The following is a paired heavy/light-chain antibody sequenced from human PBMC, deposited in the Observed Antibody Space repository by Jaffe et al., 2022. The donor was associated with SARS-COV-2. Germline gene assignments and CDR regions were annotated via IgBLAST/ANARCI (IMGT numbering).Heavy chain of an antibody. D-gene: IGHD4-17*01. CDR3: ARDFEPMTTVVTRVCYGMDV. J-gene: IGHJ6*02. V-gene: IGHV3-33*01. CDR2: IWYDGSNK. Sequence: QVQLVESGGGVVQPGRSLRLSCAASGFTFSSYGMHWVRQAPGKGLEWVAVIWYDGSNKYYADSVKGRFTISRDNSKNTLYLQMNSLRAEDTAVYYCARDFEPMTTVVTRVCYGMDVWGQGTTVTVSS. CDR1: GFTFSSYG.
Light chain of an antibody. Sequence: QSALTQPASVSGSPGQSITISCTGTSSDVGSYNLVSWYQQHPGKAPKLMIYEVSKRPSGVSNRFSGSKSGNTASLTISGLQAEDEADYYCCSYAGSSTYVVFGGGTKLTVL. CDR1: SSDVGSYNL. CDR3: CSYAGSSTYVV. CDR2: EVS. V-gene: IGLV2-23*02. J-gene: IGLJ2*01.